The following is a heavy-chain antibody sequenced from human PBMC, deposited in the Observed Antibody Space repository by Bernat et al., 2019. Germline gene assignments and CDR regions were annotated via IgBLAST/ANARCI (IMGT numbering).Heavy chain of an antibody. J-gene: IGHJ4*02. CDR3: ASSTILPVY. V-gene: IGHV3-66*01. D-gene: IGHD3-3*01. CDR2: IYSGGST. CDR1: GFTVSSNY. Sequence: EVQLVESGGGLVQPGGSLRLSCAASGFTVSSNYMSWVRQAPGKGLEWVSVIYSGGSTYYADSVKGSFTIARDNSKNKLYLQMNSLRAEDTAVYYCASSTILPVYWGQGTLVTVSS.